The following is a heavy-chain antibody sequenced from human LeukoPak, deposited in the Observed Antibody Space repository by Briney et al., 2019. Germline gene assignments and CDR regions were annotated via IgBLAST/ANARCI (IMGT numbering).Heavy chain of an antibody. CDR1: GLTFSSYA. CDR3: AKGWESYYYGMDV. J-gene: IGHJ6*02. CDR2: ISGSGGST. V-gene: IGHV3-23*01. Sequence: GGSLRLSCAASGLTFSSYAMSWVRRAPGKGLEWVSGISGSGGSTYYADSVKGRFTISRDNSKNTLYLQMNSLRAEDTAVYYCAKGWESYYYGMDVWGQGTTVTVSS. D-gene: IGHD1-26*01.